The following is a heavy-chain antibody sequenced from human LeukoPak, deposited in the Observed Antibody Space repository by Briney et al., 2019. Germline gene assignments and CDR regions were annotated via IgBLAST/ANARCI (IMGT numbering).Heavy chain of an antibody. CDR3: ARMYSSSWSAPDY. V-gene: IGHV1-3*01. CDR2: IYAGNGNT. D-gene: IGHD6-13*01. CDR1: GYTFTSYA. Sequence: PLASLKVSCEASGYTFTSYAMHWVRQAPGQRLEWVGWIYAGNGNTKYSQKFQGRVTITRDTSASTAYMELSSLRSEATAVYYCARMYSSSWSAPDYWGQGTQVTVSP. J-gene: IGHJ4*02.